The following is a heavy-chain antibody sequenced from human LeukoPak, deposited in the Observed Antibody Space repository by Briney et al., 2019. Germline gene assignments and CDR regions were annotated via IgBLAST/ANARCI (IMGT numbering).Heavy chain of an antibody. Sequence: TGGSLRLSCAASGFTFSSYAVSWVRQAPGKGLEWVSTITISATNTYYADSVKGRFTISRDNAKNSLYLQMNSLRAEDTAVYYCARDILVGSYYFDYWGQGTLVTVSS. CDR1: GFTFSSYA. J-gene: IGHJ4*02. V-gene: IGHV3-21*04. D-gene: IGHD1-26*01. CDR3: ARDILVGSYYFDY. CDR2: ITISATNT.